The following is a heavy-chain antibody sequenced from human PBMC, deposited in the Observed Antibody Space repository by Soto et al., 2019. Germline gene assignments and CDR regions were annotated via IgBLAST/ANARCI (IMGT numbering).Heavy chain of an antibody. J-gene: IGHJ4*02. D-gene: IGHD3-16*01. CDR3: ARGAWGYFDS. Sequence: PSETLSLTCTVSGDSISSYYWTWIRQPPGKGLEYIGYIYYSGRTYYNPSLKSRVTISVDTSKNQFSLKLSSVTAADTATYFCARGAWGYFDSWGQGSLVTVSS. V-gene: IGHV4-59*01. CDR2: IYYSGRT. CDR1: GDSISSYY.